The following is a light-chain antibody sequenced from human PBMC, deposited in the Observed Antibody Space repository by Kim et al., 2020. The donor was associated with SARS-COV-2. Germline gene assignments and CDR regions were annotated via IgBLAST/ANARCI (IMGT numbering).Light chain of an antibody. CDR1: QTTSTW. CDR2: DAS. J-gene: IGKJ3*01. CDR3: KEYNSDFT. V-gene: IGKV1-5*01. Sequence: STSVGDRVTITCQARQTTSTWLTWYQQKPGKTPNALISDASSLESGVPSRFSGSGSGTEFTLTISSLQPDDFATYYCKEYNSDFTFGPGTKVDIK.